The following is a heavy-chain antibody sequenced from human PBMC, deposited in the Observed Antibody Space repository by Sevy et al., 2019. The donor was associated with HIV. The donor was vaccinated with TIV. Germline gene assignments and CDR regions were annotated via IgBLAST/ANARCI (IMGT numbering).Heavy chain of an antibody. CDR2: VYYTGGT. Sequence: SQTLSLTCTVSGGSINSDHWNWIRQPPGKGLEWIGYVYYTGGTNYNPSLKNRVTISVDRTKNQFSLKLTSVTAADTAVYYCARRNDFAIWGQGTMVTVSS. CDR3: ARRNDFAI. J-gene: IGHJ3*02. CDR1: GGSINSDH. V-gene: IGHV4-59*08.